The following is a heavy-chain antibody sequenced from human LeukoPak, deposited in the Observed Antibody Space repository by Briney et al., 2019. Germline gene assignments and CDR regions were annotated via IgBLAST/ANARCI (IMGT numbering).Heavy chain of an antibody. J-gene: IGHJ4*02. V-gene: IGHV3-33*01. CDR1: GFTFSSYG. D-gene: IGHD3-3*01. CDR3: AREGAKYYDFWSGYYASDY. CDR2: IWYDGSNK. Sequence: GGSLRLSCAASGFTFSSYGMHWVRQAPGKGLEWVAVIWYDGSNKYYADSVKGRFTISRDNSKNTLYLQMNSLRAEDTAVYYCAREGAKYYDFWSGYYASDYWGQGTLVTVSS.